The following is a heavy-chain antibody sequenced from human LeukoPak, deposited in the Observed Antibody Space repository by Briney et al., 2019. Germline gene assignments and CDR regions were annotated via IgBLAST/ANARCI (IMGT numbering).Heavy chain of an antibody. CDR2: INPNSGGT. V-gene: IGHV1-2*02. CDR1: GYTFTGYY. CDR3: ARAPIYGDYYDSSGFGGNWFDP. D-gene: IGHD3-22*01. J-gene: IGHJ5*02. Sequence: ASVKVSCKASGYTFTGYYMHWVRQAPGQGLEWMGWINPNSGGTNYAQKFQGRVTMTRDTSISTAYMELSRLRSDDTAVYYCARAPIYGDYYDSSGFGGNWFDPWGQGTLVTVSS.